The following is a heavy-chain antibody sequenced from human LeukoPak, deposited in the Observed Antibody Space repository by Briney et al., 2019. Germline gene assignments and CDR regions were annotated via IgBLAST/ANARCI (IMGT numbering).Heavy chain of an antibody. CDR2: INHTGST. CDR3: ARHAYYDILPGYYGSSAPAYYFDY. V-gene: IGHV4-34*01. D-gene: IGHD3-9*01. CDR1: GGSFSGYY. Sequence: SETLSLTCAVYGGSFSGYYWSWIRQPPGKGLEWIGEINHTGSTNYNPSLKSRVTISVDTSKNQFSLTLSSVTAPDTAAYYSARHAYYDILPGYYGSSAPAYYFDYWGQGTLVTVSS. J-gene: IGHJ4*02.